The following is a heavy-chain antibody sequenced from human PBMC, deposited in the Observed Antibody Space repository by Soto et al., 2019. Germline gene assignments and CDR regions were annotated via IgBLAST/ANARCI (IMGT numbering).Heavy chain of an antibody. CDR2: ISYDGSNK. Sequence: QVQLVESGGGVVQPGGSLRLSCAASGFTFSSYGMHWVRQAPGKGLEWVAVISYDGSNKYYADSVKGRFTISRDNSKNTLDLQMNSLRAEDTAVYYCAKEVEHQLGFIYYYCYGMDVWGQGTTITVSS. CDR3: AKEVEHQLGFIYYYCYGMDV. J-gene: IGHJ6*02. CDR1: GFTFSSYG. D-gene: IGHD1-26*01. V-gene: IGHV3-30*18.